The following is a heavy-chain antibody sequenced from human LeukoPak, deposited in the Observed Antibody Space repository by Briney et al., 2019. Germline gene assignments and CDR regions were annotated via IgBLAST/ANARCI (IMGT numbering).Heavy chain of an antibody. Sequence: PSETLSLTCTVSGGSISSYYWSWIRQPQGKGLEWIGEINHSGSTNYNPSLKSRVTISVDTSKNQFSLKLSSVTAADTAVYYCARGDGGFYDFWSGYSYNWFDPWGQGTLVTVSS. J-gene: IGHJ5*02. CDR3: ARGDGGFYDFWSGYSYNWFDP. D-gene: IGHD3-3*01. CDR2: INHSGST. CDR1: GGSISSYY. V-gene: IGHV4-34*01.